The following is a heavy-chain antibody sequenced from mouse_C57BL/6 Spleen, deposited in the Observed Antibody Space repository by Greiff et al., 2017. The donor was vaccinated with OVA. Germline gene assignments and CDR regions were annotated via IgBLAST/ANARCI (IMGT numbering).Heavy chain of an antibody. CDR2: IHPSDSDT. CDR1: GYTFTSYW. J-gene: IGHJ2*01. Sequence: QVQLQQPGAELVKPGASVKVSCKASGYTFTSYWLHWVKQRPGQGLAWIGRIHPSDSDTNYNQKFTGKATLTVDTSSRTACMQLRRLTSEDSAVYYCARGGLLGYFDYWGKGTTLTVSS. D-gene: IGHD2-3*01. CDR3: ARGGLLGYFDY. V-gene: IGHV1-74*01.